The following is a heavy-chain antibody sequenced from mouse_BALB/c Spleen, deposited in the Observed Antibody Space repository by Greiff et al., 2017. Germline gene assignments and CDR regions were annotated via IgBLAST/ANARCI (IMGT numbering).Heavy chain of an antibody. V-gene: IGHV2-6-2*01. CDR2: LWSDGST. Sequence: VQLQESGPDLVAPSQSLSITCTVSGFSLTSYGVHWVRQPPGKGLEWLVVLWSDGSTTYNSALKSILSISKDNSKSQFFLKMNSLQTDDTARYYGGRHDGRSPWDFDVWGAGTTVTVSS. J-gene: IGHJ1*01. CDR1: GFSLTSYG. CDR3: GRHDGRSPWDFDV. D-gene: IGHD1-1*01.